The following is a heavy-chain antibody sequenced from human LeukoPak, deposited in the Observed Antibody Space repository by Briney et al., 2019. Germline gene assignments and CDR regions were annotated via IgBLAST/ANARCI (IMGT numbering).Heavy chain of an antibody. V-gene: IGHV1-46*01. CDR1: GYTFSGYY. D-gene: IGHD3-22*01. J-gene: IGHJ3*02. Sequence: ASVKVSCKASGYTFSGYYMYWVRQAPGQGLEWMGIINPSGGGTSYAQKFQGRVTMTRDTSTSTVYMELSSLRSEDTAVYYCARSVVYYYDSSGYSDAFDIWGQGTMVTVSS. CDR3: ARSVVYYYDSSGYSDAFDI. CDR2: INPSGGGT.